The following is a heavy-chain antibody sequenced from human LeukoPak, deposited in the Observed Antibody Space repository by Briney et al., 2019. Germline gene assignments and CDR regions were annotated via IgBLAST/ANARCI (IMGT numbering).Heavy chain of an antibody. CDR2: IIPIYGTA. D-gene: IGHD5-24*01. V-gene: IGHV1-69*13. CDR3: ATHTGGYNYWWFDI. Sequence: GAPVKLSCKASGGTFSNYPIIWVRRSPGRGLEWLGGIIPIYGTANYALMFQGRITLTAHESTATAYMELRSLTSDDTAMYFCATHTGGYNYWWFDIWGQGTLVSVSS. J-gene: IGHJ5*02. CDR1: GGTFSNYP.